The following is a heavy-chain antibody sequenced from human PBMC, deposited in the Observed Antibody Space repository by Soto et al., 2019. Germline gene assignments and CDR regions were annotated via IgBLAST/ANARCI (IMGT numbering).Heavy chain of an antibody. CDR2: IYPGDSDT. D-gene: IGHD3-22*01. CDR1: GYSFTSYW. CDR3: ARFGSGYSRYYYYGVDV. V-gene: IGHV5-51*01. Sequence: LGESLKISCKGSGYSFTSYWIVWVRQMPGKGLEWMGIIYPGDSDTRYSPSFQGQVTISADKSISTAYLQWSSLKASDTAMYYCARFGSGYSRYYYYGVDVWGQGTTVTVSS. J-gene: IGHJ6*02.